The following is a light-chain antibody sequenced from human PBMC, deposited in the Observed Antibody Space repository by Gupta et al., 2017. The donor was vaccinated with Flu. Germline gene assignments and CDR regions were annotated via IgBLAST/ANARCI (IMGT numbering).Light chain of an antibody. CDR3: QQNGISVYT. CDR2: GAS. J-gene: IGKJ2*01. V-gene: IGKV3-20*01. Sequence: ATLSLAPGERATLSCRASRSVINNFVAWYQKKPGKARMLLIDGASRRATGIPERVSGRCSGTDFTLTISRLQPEDFADYYWQQNGISVYTFGQGTKLEIK. CDR1: RSVINNF.